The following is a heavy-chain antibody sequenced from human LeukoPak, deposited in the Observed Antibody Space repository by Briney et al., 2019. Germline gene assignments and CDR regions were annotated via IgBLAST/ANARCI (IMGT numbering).Heavy chain of an antibody. CDR1: GFTFSDSA. J-gene: IGHJ4*02. CDR2: ISSSGGNT. Sequence: GGSLRLSCAASGFTFSDSAMTWVRQVPGKGLEWVSLISSSGGNTYYADSVKGRFSISRDNSKNTLHLQMNSLRAEDTAVYYCAKGAMPYYDGSGYNYFDYWGQGTPVTVSS. D-gene: IGHD3-22*01. V-gene: IGHV3-23*01. CDR3: AKGAMPYYDGSGYNYFDY.